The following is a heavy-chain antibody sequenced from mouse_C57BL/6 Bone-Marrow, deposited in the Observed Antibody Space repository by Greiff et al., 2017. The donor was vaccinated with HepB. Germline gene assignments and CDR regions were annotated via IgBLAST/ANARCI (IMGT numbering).Heavy chain of an antibody. CDR3: TRDYYGSSYRFDY. CDR2: ISSGGDYI. D-gene: IGHD1-1*01. J-gene: IGHJ2*01. CDR1: GFTFSSYA. Sequence: EVHLVESGEGLVKPGGSLKLSCAASGFTFSSYAMSWVRQTPEKRLEWVAYISSGGDYIYYADTVKGRFTISRDNARNTLYLQMSSLKSEDTAMYYCTRDYYGSSYRFDYWGQGTTLTVSS. V-gene: IGHV5-9-1*02.